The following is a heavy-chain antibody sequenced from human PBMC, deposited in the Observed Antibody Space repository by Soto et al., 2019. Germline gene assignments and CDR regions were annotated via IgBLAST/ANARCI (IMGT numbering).Heavy chain of an antibody. Sequence: SETLSLTCAVSGYSISSSQWWVWFRQPPGKGLEWIGYIYYSGTTYYNPSLKSRVTISVDKSKNQFSLKLSSVTAADTAVYYCARRKSIAVAGHLDYWGQGTLVTVSS. CDR2: IYYSGTT. CDR3: ARRKSIAVAGHLDY. V-gene: IGHV4-28*01. J-gene: IGHJ4*02. D-gene: IGHD6-19*01. CDR1: GYSISSSQW.